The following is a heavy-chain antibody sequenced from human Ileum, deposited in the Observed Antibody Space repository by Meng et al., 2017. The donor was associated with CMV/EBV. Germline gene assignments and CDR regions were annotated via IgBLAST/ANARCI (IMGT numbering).Heavy chain of an antibody. D-gene: IGHD1-14*01. V-gene: IGHV3-7*01. J-gene: IGHJ6*02. CDR2: LNQDGGDR. CDR3: ARNHLYYYYGMDV. CDR1: GFTFKNYW. Sequence: GGSLRLSCEASGFTFKNYWMSWVRQAPGKGLEWVANLNQDGGDRNYVDSLKGRFTISRDNAKNSVDLQMNSLRGEDTAVYYCARNHLYYYYGMDVWGQGTTVTVSS.